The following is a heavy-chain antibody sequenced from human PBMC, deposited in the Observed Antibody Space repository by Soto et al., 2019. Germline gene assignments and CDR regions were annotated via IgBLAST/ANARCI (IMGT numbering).Heavy chain of an antibody. CDR1: GGSFTSLI. Sequence: QVQLVQSGAEVKKPGSSVKVSCKASGGSFTSLIITWARQAPGQGLEWMGRNIPVLGVVYYAQKFQGRVTXXAXXSATTAYLKLTSLTSEDTAVYYRAPSPNPGSATPSRSGMGVWGRGTTVTVSS. J-gene: IGHJ6*02. CDR2: NIPVLGVV. CDR3: APSPNPGSATPSRSGMGV. V-gene: IGHV1-69*02. D-gene: IGHD2-15*01.